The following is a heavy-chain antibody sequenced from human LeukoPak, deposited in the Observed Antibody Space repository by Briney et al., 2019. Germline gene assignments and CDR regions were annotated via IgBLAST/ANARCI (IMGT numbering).Heavy chain of an antibody. V-gene: IGHV3-48*03. CDR3: AKEGSSWSTFDY. Sequence: SGGSLRLFCAASGFTFSSYEMNWVRQAPGKGLEWVSYISSSGSTIYYADSVKGRFTISRDNAKNSLYLQMNSLRAEDMALYYCAKEGSSWSTFDYWGQGTLVTVSS. CDR1: GFTFSSYE. J-gene: IGHJ4*02. CDR2: ISSSGSTI. D-gene: IGHD6-13*01.